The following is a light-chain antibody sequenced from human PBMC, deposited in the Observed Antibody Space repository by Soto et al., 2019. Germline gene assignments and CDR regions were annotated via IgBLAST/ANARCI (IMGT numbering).Light chain of an antibody. CDR1: QSISSW. J-gene: IGKJ4*01. Sequence: DIQMTQSPSTLSASLGDRVTITCRASQSISSWLSWYQQKPGKVPKLLIYAASTLQSGVPSRFSGSGSGTDFTLTISSLQPEDVATYYCQKYNSAPLNCGGGTKGDIK. CDR3: QKYNSAPLN. V-gene: IGKV1-27*01. CDR2: AAS.